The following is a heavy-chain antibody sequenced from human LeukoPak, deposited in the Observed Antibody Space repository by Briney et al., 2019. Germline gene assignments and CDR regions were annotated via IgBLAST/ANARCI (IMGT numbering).Heavy chain of an antibody. J-gene: IGHJ6*02. Sequence: ASVKVSCKASGYTFTSYDINWVRQATGQGLEWMGWMNPNSGNTGYAQKFQGRVTMTRNTSISTAYMELSSLRSEDTAVYYCARDRVGYCSSTSCYYYYGMDVWGQGTTVTVSS. D-gene: IGHD2-2*01. V-gene: IGHV1-8*01. CDR2: MNPNSGNT. CDR1: GYTFTSYD. CDR3: ARDRVGYCSSTSCYYYYGMDV.